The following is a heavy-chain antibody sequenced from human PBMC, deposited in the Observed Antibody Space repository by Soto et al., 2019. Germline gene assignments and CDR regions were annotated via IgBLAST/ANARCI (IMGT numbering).Heavy chain of an antibody. CDR2: ISSGSSYI. CDR1: GFTFSTYT. J-gene: IGHJ2*01. V-gene: IGHV3-21*04. Sequence: GGSLRLSCAASGFTFSTYTMNWVRQAPGKGLEWISSISSGSSYIYYAGSVKGRFTVSRDDSKNTLYLQMNSLRAEDTAIYYCARVSGSMTIFGVLIPTHWYFDLWGRGTLVTVSS. CDR3: ARVSGSMTIFGVLIPTHWYFDL. D-gene: IGHD3-3*01.